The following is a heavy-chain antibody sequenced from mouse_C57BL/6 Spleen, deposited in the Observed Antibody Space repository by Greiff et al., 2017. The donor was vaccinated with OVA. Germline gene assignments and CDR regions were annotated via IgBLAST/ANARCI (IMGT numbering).Heavy chain of an antibody. D-gene: IGHD2-4*01. V-gene: IGHV3-6*01. CDR2: ISYDGSN. Sequence: EVQLQESGPGLVKPSQSLSLTCSATGYSITSGYYWNWIRQFPGNKLEWMGYISYDGSNNYNPSLKNRISITRDTSKNQFFLKLNTVTTEDTAAYCCARDDINDYDKRASFAYWGQGTLVTVSA. CDR3: ARDDINDYDKRASFAY. CDR1: GYSITSGYY. J-gene: IGHJ3*01.